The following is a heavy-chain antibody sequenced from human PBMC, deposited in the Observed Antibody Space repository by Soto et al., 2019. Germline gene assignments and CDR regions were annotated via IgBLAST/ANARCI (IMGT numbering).Heavy chain of an antibody. D-gene: IGHD6-19*01. CDR1: GYTCISYS. CDR2: INVGNGNT. CDR3: AREKWGSGSRWLDP. Sequence: ASVKVSCKASGYTCISYSMHWVRQAPGQRLEWMGWINVGNGNTKYSQNFQGRVTINQDTSASTAYMELSSLTSEDTAVYYCAREKWGSGSRWLDPWGQGTLVTVSS. J-gene: IGHJ5*02. V-gene: IGHV1-3*01.